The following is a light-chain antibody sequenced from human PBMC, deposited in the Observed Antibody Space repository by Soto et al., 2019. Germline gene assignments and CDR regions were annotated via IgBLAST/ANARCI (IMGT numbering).Light chain of an antibody. V-gene: IGKV3-15*01. CDR1: QSVSTN. CDR2: GAS. J-gene: IGKJ2*01. CDR3: HQYNNCPPYT. Sequence: EIVMTQSPATLSVFPGERATLSCRASQSVSTNLAWYQQKPGQAPRLLIYGASARANGIPARFSGSGSGTEFTLTISSLQSEDFAVYYCHQYNNCPPYTFGQGTKLEIK.